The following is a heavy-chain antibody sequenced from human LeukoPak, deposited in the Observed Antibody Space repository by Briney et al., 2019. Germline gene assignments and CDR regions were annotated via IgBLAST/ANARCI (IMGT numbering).Heavy chain of an antibody. D-gene: IGHD3-10*02. V-gene: IGHV4-59*08. Sequence: SETLSLTCTVSGDSINNYYWTWIRQPPGKGPEWIGHIYYSGSTYYSPSLKSRSLISLDASKNHFSLSLTSVTAADSAVYYCARGLTMFGGLLWLDPWGQGTLVTVSS. CDR1: GDSINNYY. CDR3: ARGLTMFGGLLWLDP. J-gene: IGHJ5*01. CDR2: IYYSGST.